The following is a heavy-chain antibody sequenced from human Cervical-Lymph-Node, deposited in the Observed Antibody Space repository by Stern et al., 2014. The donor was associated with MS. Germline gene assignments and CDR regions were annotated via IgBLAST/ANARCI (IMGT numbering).Heavy chain of an antibody. D-gene: IGHD4-17*01. V-gene: IGHV1-69*06. CDR1: GGTFTSFS. J-gene: IGHJ3*01. CDR2: IIPIFDTP. Sequence: VKLVESGAEVKKPGSSVNVSCKASGGTFTSFSINWVRQVPGQSLEWMGGIIPIFDTPNLAQKFQGRVTITADSSTSTVYMALNSLRSDDTAVYYCVLPSKVTTAAFDVWGRGTMVTVSS. CDR3: VLPSKVTTAAFDV.